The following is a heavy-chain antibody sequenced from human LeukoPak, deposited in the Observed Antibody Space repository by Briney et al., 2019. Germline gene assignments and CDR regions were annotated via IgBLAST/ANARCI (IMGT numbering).Heavy chain of an antibody. Sequence: GGSLRLSCAASGFTFSSYWMSWVRQAPGKGLEWVANIKQDGSEKYYVDSVKGRFTISRDNAKNSLYLQMNSLRADDTAVYYCARGTLRELRGFDYWGQGTLVTVSS. J-gene: IGHJ4*02. CDR1: GFTFSSYW. CDR3: ARGTLRELRGFDY. CDR2: IKQDGSEK. V-gene: IGHV3-7*03. D-gene: IGHD1-26*01.